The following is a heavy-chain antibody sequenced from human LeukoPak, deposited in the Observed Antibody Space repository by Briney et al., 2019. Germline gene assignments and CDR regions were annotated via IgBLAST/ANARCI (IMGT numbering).Heavy chain of an antibody. V-gene: IGHV3-30*02. CDR2: IRYDGSNK. D-gene: IGHD3-22*01. J-gene: IGHJ1*01. Sequence: GGSLRLSCAASGFTFSNYDMHWVRQAPGKGLEWVAFIRYDGSNKNYADSVKGRFTISRDNSKNSLYLQMNSLTVDDTAVYYCAKSYDSSGYYYEQYFQHWGQGTLVTVSS. CDR1: GFTFSNYD. CDR3: AKSYDSSGYYYEQYFQH.